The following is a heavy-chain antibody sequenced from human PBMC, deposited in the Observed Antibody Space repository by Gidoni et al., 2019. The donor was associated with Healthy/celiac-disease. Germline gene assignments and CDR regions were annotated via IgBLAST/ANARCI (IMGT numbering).Heavy chain of an antibody. CDR3: ATVGLPYYYYGMDV. CDR2: FDPEDGET. Sequence: QVQLVQSGAEVKQPGASVKLSCKVSGYTLPELSMHWVRQAPGKGLEWMGGFDPEDGETIYAQKFQGRVTMTEDTSTDTAYMELSSLRSEDTAVYYCATVGLPYYYYGMDVWGQGTTVTVSS. V-gene: IGHV1-24*01. CDR1: GYTLPELS. D-gene: IGHD2-21*01. J-gene: IGHJ6*02.